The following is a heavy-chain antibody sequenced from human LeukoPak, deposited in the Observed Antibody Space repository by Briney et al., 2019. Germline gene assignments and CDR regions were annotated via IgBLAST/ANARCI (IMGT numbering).Heavy chain of an antibody. J-gene: IGHJ3*02. Sequence: ASVNVSCKASGYTFTSYDINWVRQATGQGLEWMGWMNPNSGNTGFAQKFQGRVTMTRTISISTAYMELSSLRSEDTAVYYCARNDYGGHDAFDIWGQGTMVTVSS. D-gene: IGHD4-17*01. V-gene: IGHV1-8*01. CDR3: ARNDYGGHDAFDI. CDR2: MNPNSGNT. CDR1: GYTFTSYD.